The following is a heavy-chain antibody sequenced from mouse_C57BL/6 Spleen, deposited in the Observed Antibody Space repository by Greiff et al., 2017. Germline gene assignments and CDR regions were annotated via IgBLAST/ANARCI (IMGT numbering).Heavy chain of an antibody. Sequence: VQLQQPGAELVKPGASVKVSCKASGYTFTSYWMHWVKQRPGQGIEWIGRVHPSDSDTNYNQKLKGKATLTVDKSTCTAYMQLSSLTSEVSEVYYCAMGWFLFSMDYWGQGPSVTVSS. CDR1: GYTFTSYW. CDR2: VHPSDSDT. J-gene: IGHJ4*01. D-gene: IGHD2-3*01. CDR3: AMGWFLFSMDY. V-gene: IGHV1-74*01.